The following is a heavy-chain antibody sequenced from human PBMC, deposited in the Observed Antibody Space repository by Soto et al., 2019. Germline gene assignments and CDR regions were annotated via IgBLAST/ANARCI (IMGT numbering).Heavy chain of an antibody. CDR3: ARTTMVRGVIGKRWFDH. D-gene: IGHD3-10*01. J-gene: IGHJ5*02. CDR2: IIPILGIA. CDR1: GGTFSSYT. Sequence: QVQLVQSGAEVKKPGSSVKVSCKASGGTFSSYTISWVRQAPGQGLEWMGRIIPILGIANYAQKFQGRVTITADQSTSTAYMELSSLRSEDTAVDYCARTTMVRGVIGKRWFDHWGQGTLVTVSS. V-gene: IGHV1-69*02.